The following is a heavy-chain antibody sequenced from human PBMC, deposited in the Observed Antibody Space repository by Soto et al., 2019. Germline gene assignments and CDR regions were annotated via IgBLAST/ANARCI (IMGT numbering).Heavy chain of an antibody. CDR2: IYYSGST. V-gene: IGHV4-39*01. Sequence: SETLSLPCTVSGGSISSSSYCWGWIRQPPGKGLEWIGSIYYSGSTYYNPSLKSRVTISVDTSKNQFSLKLSSVTAADTAVYYCWRTYEGVVVTAFAAFDICGQGTMVTVSS. CDR3: WRTYEGVVVTAFAAFDI. CDR1: GGSISSSSYC. J-gene: IGHJ3*02. D-gene: IGHD2-21*02.